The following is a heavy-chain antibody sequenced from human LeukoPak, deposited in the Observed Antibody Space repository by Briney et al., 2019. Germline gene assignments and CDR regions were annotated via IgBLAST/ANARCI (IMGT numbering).Heavy chain of an antibody. V-gene: IGHV3-30*02. Sequence: GGSLRLSCAAPGFTFSSYGMHWVRQAPGKGLEWVAFIRYDGSNKYYADSVKGRFTISRDNSKNTLYLQMNSLRAEDTAVYYCARDSHDSSGYYPLDYWGQGTLVTVSS. D-gene: IGHD3-22*01. CDR2: IRYDGSNK. CDR3: ARDSHDSSGYYPLDY. CDR1: GFTFSSYG. J-gene: IGHJ4*02.